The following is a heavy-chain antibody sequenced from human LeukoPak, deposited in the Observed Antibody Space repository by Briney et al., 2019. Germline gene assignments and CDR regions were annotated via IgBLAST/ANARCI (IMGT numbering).Heavy chain of an antibody. CDR3: AALYSSGWYFDY. CDR2: IYHSGST. CDR1: GGAISSGDYY. D-gene: IGHD6-19*01. J-gene: IGHJ4*02. Sequence: SENLSLTCTVSGGAISSGDYYWSWIRQPPGKGLEWIGYIYHSGSTYYNPSLKSRVTISVDRSKNQFSLKLSSVTAADTAVYYCAALYSSGWYFDYWGQGTLVTVSS. V-gene: IGHV4-30-4*08.